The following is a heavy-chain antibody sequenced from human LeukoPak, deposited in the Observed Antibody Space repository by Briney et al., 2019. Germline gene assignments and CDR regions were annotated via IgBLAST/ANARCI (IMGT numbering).Heavy chain of an antibody. D-gene: IGHD2-15*01. V-gene: IGHV4-34*01. Sequence: PSEALSLTCAVSGGSFSGYYWSWIRQPPGKGLEWIGEINHSGSTNYNPSLKSRVTISVDTSKNQFSLKLSSVTAADTAVYYCARGIRSPPFYWGQGTLVTVSS. J-gene: IGHJ4*02. CDR3: ARGIRSPPFY. CDR2: INHSGST. CDR1: GGSFSGYY.